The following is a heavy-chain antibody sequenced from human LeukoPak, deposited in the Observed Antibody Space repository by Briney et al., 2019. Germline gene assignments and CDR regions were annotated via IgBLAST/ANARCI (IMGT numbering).Heavy chain of an antibody. CDR3: ARDSPCPPFDCPSPLYYYGMDV. V-gene: IGHV1-69*13. CDR1: GGTFSSYA. Sequence: SVKVSCKASGGTFSSYAISWVRQAPGQGLEWMGGIILIFGTANYAQKFQGRVTITADESTSTAYMELSSLRSEDTAVYYCARDSPCPPFDCPSPLYYYGMDVWGQGTTVTVSS. J-gene: IGHJ6*02. CDR2: IILIFGTA. D-gene: IGHD2-21*01.